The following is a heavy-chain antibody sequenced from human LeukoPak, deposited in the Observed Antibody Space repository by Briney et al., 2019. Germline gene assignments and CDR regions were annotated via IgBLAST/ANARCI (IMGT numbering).Heavy chain of an antibody. CDR1: GYTFTGYY. J-gene: IGHJ6*03. CDR3: ARDKGGNSMPYYYYYMDV. Sequence: ASVKVSCKASGYTFTGYYMHWVQQAPGQGLEWMGWINPNSGGTNYAQKFQGRVTMTRDTSISTAYMELSRLRSDDTAVYYCARDKGGNSMPYYYYYMDVWGKGTTVTVSS. CDR2: INPNSGGT. V-gene: IGHV1-2*02. D-gene: IGHD4-23*01.